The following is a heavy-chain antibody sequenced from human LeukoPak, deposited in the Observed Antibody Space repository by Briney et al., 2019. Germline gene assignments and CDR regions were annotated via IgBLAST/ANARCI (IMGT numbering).Heavy chain of an antibody. CDR1: GFPFSSYE. D-gene: IGHD6-19*01. Sequence: GWSLRLSCAASGFPFSSYEMNWVRQAPGQGLGWVSYLSSSRSTIYYADSVNGRFTISRDKAKNSLYLQMNSLRAEDTAVYDCARDEVAYSSCEWDYWGQGTLVTVSS. V-gene: IGHV3-48*03. CDR3: ARDEVAYSSCEWDY. J-gene: IGHJ4*02. CDR2: LSSSRSTI.